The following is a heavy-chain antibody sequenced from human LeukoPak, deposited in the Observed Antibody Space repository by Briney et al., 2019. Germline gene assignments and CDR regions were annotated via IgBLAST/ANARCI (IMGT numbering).Heavy chain of an antibody. CDR1: GFTFRSYA. Sequence: GGSLRLSCAASGFTFRSYAMSWVRQAPGKGLGWVANINQDGSEKYYVDSVKGRFTISRDNAKNSLYLQMNSLRAEDTALYYCAELGITMIGGVWGKGTTVTISS. J-gene: IGHJ6*04. CDR3: AELGITMIGGV. D-gene: IGHD3-10*02. V-gene: IGHV3-7*01. CDR2: INQDGSEK.